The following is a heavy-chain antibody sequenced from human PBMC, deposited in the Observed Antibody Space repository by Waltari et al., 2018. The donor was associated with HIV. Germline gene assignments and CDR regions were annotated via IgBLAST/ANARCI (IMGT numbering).Heavy chain of an antibody. CDR2: ITPTRGAN. CDR3: AREPLDAVAVANIDY. V-gene: IGHV1-2*02. J-gene: IGHJ4*02. Sequence: QVQLVQSGAEVKKPGASVKVSCKASGYTFTGYYMHWVRQAPGQGLEWMGWITPTRGANKYVQKFQGRFTMARDTSISTGVMELSRLRSEDTAFYYCAREPLDAVAVANIDYWGQGTLVTVSS. CDR1: GYTFTGYY. D-gene: IGHD6-19*01.